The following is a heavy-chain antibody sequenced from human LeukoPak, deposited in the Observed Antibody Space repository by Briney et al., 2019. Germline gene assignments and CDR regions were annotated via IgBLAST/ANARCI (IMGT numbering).Heavy chain of an antibody. J-gene: IGHJ4*02. Sequence: PGGSLRLSCAASGFTFSSYAMSWVRQAPGKGLEWVSAISGSGGSTYYADSVKGRFTISRDNSKNTLYLQTNSLRAEDTAVYYCAKLGWYYYDSSGYYPYWGQGTLVTVSS. V-gene: IGHV3-23*01. D-gene: IGHD3-22*01. CDR1: GFTFSSYA. CDR2: ISGSGGST. CDR3: AKLGWYYYDSSGYYPY.